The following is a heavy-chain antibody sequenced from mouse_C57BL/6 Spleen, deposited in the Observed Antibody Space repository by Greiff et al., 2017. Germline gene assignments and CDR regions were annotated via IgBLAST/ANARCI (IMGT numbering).Heavy chain of an antibody. D-gene: IGHD2-4*01. Sequence: VQLQQPGAELVMPGASVKLSCKASGYTFTSYWMHWVKQRPGQGLEWIGEIDPSDSYTNYNQKFKGKSTLTVDKSSSTAYMQLSSLTSKDSAVYYCARVYDYDFDYWGQGTTLTVSS. CDR3: ARVYDYDFDY. CDR1: GYTFTSYW. V-gene: IGHV1-69*01. CDR2: IDPSDSYT. J-gene: IGHJ2*01.